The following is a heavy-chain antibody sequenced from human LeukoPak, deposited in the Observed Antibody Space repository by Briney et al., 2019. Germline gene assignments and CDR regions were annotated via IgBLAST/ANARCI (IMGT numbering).Heavy chain of an antibody. J-gene: IGHJ3*02. CDR2: IIPIFGTA. V-gene: IGHV1-69*01. CDR1: GGTFSSYA. Sequence: GASVKVSCKASGGTFSSYAISWVRQAPGQGLEWMGGIIPIFGTANYAQKFQGRVTITADESTSTAYMELSSLRSEDTAVYYCASHGSGSAVVAFDIWGQGTMVTVSS. CDR3: ASHGSGSAVVAFDI. D-gene: IGHD3-10*01.